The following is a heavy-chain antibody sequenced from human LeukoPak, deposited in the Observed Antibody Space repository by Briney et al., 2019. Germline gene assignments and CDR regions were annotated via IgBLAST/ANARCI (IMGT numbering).Heavy chain of an antibody. J-gene: IGHJ4*02. CDR1: GFTFGDYA. V-gene: IGHV3-49*04. CDR3: SRDQTPYY. Sequence: GGSLRLSCTASGFTFGDYAMTWVRQAPGKGLEWVGFIASKTYGGTAEYAASVKGRFTISRDDSKSIAYLQMNNLKTEDTAVYFCSRDQTPYYWGQGTLVTVSS. CDR2: IASKTYGGTA.